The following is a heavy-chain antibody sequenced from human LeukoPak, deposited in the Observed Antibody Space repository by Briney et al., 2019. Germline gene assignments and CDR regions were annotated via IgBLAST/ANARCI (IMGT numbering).Heavy chain of an antibody. Sequence: GGSLRLSCAPSGFTFILHAITLFRQAPGKGLEWVSRISGSGGSTYYADSVKGRFTISRVNSKNTLSLQMNSMRGEDTAVYYCAKGHYDTGPFGAFDIWGQGTMVTVSS. J-gene: IGHJ3*02. CDR1: GFTFILHA. CDR3: AKGHYDTGPFGAFDI. D-gene: IGHD3-22*01. V-gene: IGHV3-23*01. CDR2: ISGSGGST.